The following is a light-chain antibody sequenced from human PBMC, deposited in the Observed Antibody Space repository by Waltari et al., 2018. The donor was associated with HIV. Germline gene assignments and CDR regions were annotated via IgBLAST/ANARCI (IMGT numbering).Light chain of an antibody. Sequence: DFVMTQSPDSLAVSLGERAPINCKSSQSVFYSATKKNSLAWYQQKPGQPPKLLISWASTRESGVPARFSGSGSGTDFTLTINNLQAEDVAVYYCQQYYTTPLSFGGGTKVEIK. CDR3: QQYYTTPLS. J-gene: IGKJ4*01. CDR2: WAS. V-gene: IGKV4-1*01. CDR1: QSVFYSATKKNS.